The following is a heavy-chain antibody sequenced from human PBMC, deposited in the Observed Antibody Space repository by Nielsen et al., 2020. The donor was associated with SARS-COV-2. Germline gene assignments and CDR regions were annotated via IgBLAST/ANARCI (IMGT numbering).Heavy chain of an antibody. CDR1: GFTFSSYA. Sequence: GKSLKISCAASGFTFSSYAMSWVRQAPGKGLEWVSAISGSGGSTYYADSVKGRFTISRDNSKNTLYLQMNSLRAEDTAVYYCAKGGSWYNWFDPWGQGTLVTVSS. J-gene: IGHJ5*02. V-gene: IGHV3-23*01. CDR3: AKGGSWYNWFDP. D-gene: IGHD6-13*01. CDR2: ISGSGGST.